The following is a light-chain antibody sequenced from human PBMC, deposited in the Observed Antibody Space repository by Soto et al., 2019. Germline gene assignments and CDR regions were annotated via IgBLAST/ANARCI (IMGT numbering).Light chain of an antibody. CDR3: QQYYSTPFT. CDR2: GAS. V-gene: IGKV3-20*01. CDR1: QSVSSSSY. Sequence: EIVLTQSPGTLSLSPGERATLSCRASQSVSSSSYLAWYQQKPGQAPRLLIYGASSRATGIPDRFSGSGSATDFTLTISRLEPEDFAVYYCQQYYSTPFTFGPGTKVDIK. J-gene: IGKJ3*01.